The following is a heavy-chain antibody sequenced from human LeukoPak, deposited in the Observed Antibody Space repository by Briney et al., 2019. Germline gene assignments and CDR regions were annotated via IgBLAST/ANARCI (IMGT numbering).Heavy chain of an antibody. CDR1: GFTFSDYY. CDR3: ARDPSSYYDSSGS. V-gene: IGHV3-11*01. J-gene: IGHJ5*02. Sequence: PGGSPRLSCAASGFTFSDYYMSWIRQAPGKGLEWVSYISSSGSTIYYTDSVKGRFTISRDNAKNSLYLQMNSLRAEDTAVYYCARDPSSYYDSSGSWGQGTLVTVSS. D-gene: IGHD3-22*01. CDR2: ISSSGSTI.